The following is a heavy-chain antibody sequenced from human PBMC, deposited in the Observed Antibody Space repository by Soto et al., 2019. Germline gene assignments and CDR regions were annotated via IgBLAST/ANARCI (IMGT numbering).Heavy chain of an antibody. V-gene: IGHV3-33*01. CDR1: GFTFSSYG. CDR3: ARECRIAARPFDY. CDR2: IWYDGSNK. J-gene: IGHJ4*02. D-gene: IGHD6-6*01. Sequence: QPGGSLRLSCAASGFTFSSYGMHWVRQAPGKGLEWVAVIWYDGSNKYYADSVKGRFTISRDNSKNTLYLQMNSLRAEDTAVYYCARECRIAARPFDYWGQGTLVTVSS.